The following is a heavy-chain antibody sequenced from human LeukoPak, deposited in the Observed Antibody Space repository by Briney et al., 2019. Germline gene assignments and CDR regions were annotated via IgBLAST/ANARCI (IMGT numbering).Heavy chain of an antibody. V-gene: IGHV3-23*01. CDR1: GFTFRSYA. CDR3: AKSRARREGSSGSIDY. J-gene: IGHJ4*02. Sequence: GGSLRLSCSASGFTFRSYAMSWVRQAPGKGLEWVSGISGSGGETYYVNSAKGRFTISRDNSKNTLYLQMNSLRAEDTAVYYCAKSRARREGSSGSIDYWGQGTLVTVSS. CDR2: ISGSGGET. D-gene: IGHD3-22*01.